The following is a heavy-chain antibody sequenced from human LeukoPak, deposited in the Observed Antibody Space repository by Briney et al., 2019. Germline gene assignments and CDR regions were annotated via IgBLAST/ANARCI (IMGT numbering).Heavy chain of an antibody. J-gene: IGHJ5*02. Sequence: ASVKVSFTASGGTFIIYAISWVRQAPGQGREWMGGIIPIFGTANYAHKFQGRVTITADESTSTAYMELSSLRSEDTAVYYCARDHGSGSYYGVYWFDPWGQGTLVTVSS. CDR1: GGTFIIYA. CDR2: IIPIFGTA. CDR3: ARDHGSGSYYGVYWFDP. V-gene: IGHV1-69*13. D-gene: IGHD3-10*01.